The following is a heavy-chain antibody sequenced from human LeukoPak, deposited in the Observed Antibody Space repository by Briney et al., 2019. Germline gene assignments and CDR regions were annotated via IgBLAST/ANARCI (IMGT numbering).Heavy chain of an antibody. V-gene: IGHV3-7*02. CDR1: GFTVSNNY. Sequence: GGSLRLSCAASGFTVSNNYMSWVRQAPGKGLEWVANIKQDGSDKNYVDSVKGRFTISKDNAKNLLSLEMNGLRAEDTAVYYCATYKNQLRTVYFDYWGQGTLVTVSS. CDR3: ATYKNQLRTVYFDY. CDR2: IKQDGSDK. J-gene: IGHJ4*02. D-gene: IGHD1-1*01.